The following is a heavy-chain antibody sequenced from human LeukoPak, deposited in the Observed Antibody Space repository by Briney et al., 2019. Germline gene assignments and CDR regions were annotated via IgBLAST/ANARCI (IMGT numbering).Heavy chain of an antibody. CDR3: ARPYSSGWDPIDY. V-gene: IGHV3-7*01. Sequence: PGGSLRLSCAASGFTFSSYWMSWVRQASGRGLEWVTNIKQDGSEKYYVDSVKGRFTISRDNAKNSLYLQMNSLRAKDTAVYYCARPYSSGWDPIDYWGQGTLVTVSA. CDR1: GFTFSSYW. J-gene: IGHJ4*02. CDR2: IKQDGSEK. D-gene: IGHD6-19*01.